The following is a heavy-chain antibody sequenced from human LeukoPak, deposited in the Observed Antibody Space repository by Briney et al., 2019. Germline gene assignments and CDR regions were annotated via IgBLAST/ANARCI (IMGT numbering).Heavy chain of an antibody. D-gene: IGHD1-26*01. CDR2: IKQDGSEK. CDR1: EFTFSNYW. Sequence: GGSLRLPCAASEFTFSNYWMTWVRQAPGKGLEWVANIKQDGSEKYYVDSVKGRFTISRDNAKNSLYLQMNSLRAEDTAVYYCASPKTPSGSYGDFDYWGQGTLVTVSS. J-gene: IGHJ4*02. V-gene: IGHV3-7*03. CDR3: ASPKTPSGSYGDFDY.